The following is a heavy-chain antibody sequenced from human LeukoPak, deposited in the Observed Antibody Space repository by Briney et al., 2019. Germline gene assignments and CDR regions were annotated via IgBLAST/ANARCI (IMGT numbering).Heavy chain of an antibody. CDR3: ARHHYYFDH. Sequence: GGSLRLSCAASGFTFSSYGMLWVRQAPGKGLEWVAVIWYDGSDKYYADSVKGRFTISRDNSKNTLYLQMNSLRADDTAVYYCARHHYYFDHWGQGTLVTVSS. CDR1: GFTFSSYG. J-gene: IGHJ4*02. CDR2: IWYDGSDK. V-gene: IGHV3-33*01.